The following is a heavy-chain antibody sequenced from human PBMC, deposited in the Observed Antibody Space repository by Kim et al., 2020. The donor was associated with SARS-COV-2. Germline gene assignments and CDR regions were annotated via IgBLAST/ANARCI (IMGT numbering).Heavy chain of an antibody. CDR3: ASNYYDSSGYYYGYYYGMDV. J-gene: IGHJ6*02. CDR1: GGSISSSSYY. Sequence: SETLSLTCTVSGGSISSSSYYWGWIRQPPGKGLEWIGSIYYSGSTYYNPSLKSRVTISVDTSKNQFSLKLSSVTAADTSVYYCASNYYDSSGYYYGYYYGMDVWGQGTTVTVSS. V-gene: IGHV4-39*07. CDR2: IYYSGST. D-gene: IGHD3-22*01.